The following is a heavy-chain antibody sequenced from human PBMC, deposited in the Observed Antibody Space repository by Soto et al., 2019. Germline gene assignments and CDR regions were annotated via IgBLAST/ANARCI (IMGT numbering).Heavy chain of an antibody. D-gene: IGHD1-26*01. CDR3: ARDETGELLFDY. CDR2: IYYSGST. Sequence: PSETLSLTCTVSGGSISSYYRSWIRQPPGKGLEWIGYIYYSGSTNYNPSLKSRVTISVDTSKNQFSLKLSSVTAADTAVYYCARDETGELLFDYWGQGTLVTVSS. V-gene: IGHV4-59*01. CDR1: GGSISSYY. J-gene: IGHJ4*02.